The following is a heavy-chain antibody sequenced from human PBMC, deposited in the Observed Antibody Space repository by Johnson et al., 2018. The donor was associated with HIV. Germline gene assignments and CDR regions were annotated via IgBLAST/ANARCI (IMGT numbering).Heavy chain of an antibody. Sequence: VQLVESGGGVVQPGRSLRLSCAASGFTFSTCPMHWVRQAPGKGLEWVANIKQDGSEKYYVDSVKGRFTVSRDNSKNTLYLQMNNLRGEDTALYYCVKDGHWGLGDIWGPGTMVTVSS. CDR2: IKQDGSEK. CDR1: GFTFSTCP. J-gene: IGHJ3*02. D-gene: IGHD3-16*01. CDR3: VKDGHWGLGDI. V-gene: IGHV3-7*03.